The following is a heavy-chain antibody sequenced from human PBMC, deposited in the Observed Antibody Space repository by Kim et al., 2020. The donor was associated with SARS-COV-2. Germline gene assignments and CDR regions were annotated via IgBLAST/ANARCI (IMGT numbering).Heavy chain of an antibody. D-gene: IGHD1-26*01. CDR3: VTSLLS. CDR2: TDGGTT. Sequence: TDGGTTDYAAPVKGRFTISRDDSKNTLYLQMNSLKSEDTGVYYCVTSLLSWGQGSLVTVSS. V-gene: IGHV3-15*01. J-gene: IGHJ5*02.